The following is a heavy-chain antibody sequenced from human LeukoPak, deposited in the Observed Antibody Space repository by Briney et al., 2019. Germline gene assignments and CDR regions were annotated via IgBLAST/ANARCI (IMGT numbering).Heavy chain of an antibody. D-gene: IGHD6-19*01. J-gene: IGHJ4*02. CDR2: IYYSGST. CDR3: ARDQSSGWLDY. V-gene: IGHV4-59*01. CDR1: GGSISGYY. Sequence: LGTLSLTRTVSGGSISGYYWSWIRQPPGKGLERIGYIYYSGSTNYNPSLQSRVTISVDTSKNQFSLKLSSVTAADTAVYYCARDQSSGWLDYWGQGTLVTVSS.